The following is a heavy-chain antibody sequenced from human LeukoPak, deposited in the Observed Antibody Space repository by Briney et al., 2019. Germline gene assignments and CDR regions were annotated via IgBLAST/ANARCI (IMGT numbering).Heavy chain of an antibody. CDR1: GCTFSSYA. D-gene: IGHD3-22*01. J-gene: IGHJ4*02. Sequence: GASVKVSCKASGCTFSSYAISWVRQAPGQGLEWMGRIIPIFGTANYAQKFQGRVTITTDESTITAYMELSSLRSEDTAVYYCARDDDSSGYYFDYWGQGTLVTVSS. V-gene: IGHV1-69*05. CDR2: IIPIFGTA. CDR3: ARDDDSSGYYFDY.